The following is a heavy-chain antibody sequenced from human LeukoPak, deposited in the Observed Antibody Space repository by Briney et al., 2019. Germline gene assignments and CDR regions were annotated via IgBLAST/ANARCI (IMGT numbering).Heavy chain of an antibody. CDR1: GDSISTYY. CDR3: ARGAPIYYYRYIDV. CDR2: IYYSGST. Sequence: PSETLSLTCIVSGDSISTYYWNWIRQPPGKGLEWIGYIYYSGSTDYNPSLKSRVTISVDTSKNQFSLKLRSVTAADTAVYYCARGAPIYYYRYIDVWGKGTTVTVSS. J-gene: IGHJ6*03. V-gene: IGHV4-59*01.